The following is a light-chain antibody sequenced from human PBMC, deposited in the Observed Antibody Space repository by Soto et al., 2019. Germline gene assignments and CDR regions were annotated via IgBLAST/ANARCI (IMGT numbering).Light chain of an antibody. Sequence: QSVLTQPASVSGSPGQSITISCTGTSSDVGGYNYVSWYQHLPGKAPKLIIYYVSNRPSGVSDRFSGSKSGNTASLTISGLQAEDEADYYCSPHASSRTLVF. J-gene: IGLJ2*01. CDR2: YVS. V-gene: IGLV2-14*01. CDR1: SSDVGGYNY. CDR3: SPHASSRTLV.